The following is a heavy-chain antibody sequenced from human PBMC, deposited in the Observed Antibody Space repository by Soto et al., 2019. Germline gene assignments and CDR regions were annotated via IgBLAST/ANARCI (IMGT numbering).Heavy chain of an antibody. D-gene: IGHD2-2*01. CDR1: GGTFSNYT. CDR2: IIPVFGTT. Sequence: QVQLVQSGAEVKKPGSSVKVFCKASGGTFSNYTISWVRQAPGQGLEWMGGIIPVFGTTDYEPKFTGRVTITADGSTSTAYMKLSSLRSADTAVYYCARSSPYIVVRKPTGNQDYYGMDVWGQGTTVTVSS. CDR3: ARSSPYIVVRKPTGNQDYYGMDV. J-gene: IGHJ6*02. V-gene: IGHV1-69*01.